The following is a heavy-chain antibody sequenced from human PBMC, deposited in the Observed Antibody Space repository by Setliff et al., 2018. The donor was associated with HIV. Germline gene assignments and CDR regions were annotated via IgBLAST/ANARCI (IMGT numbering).Heavy chain of an antibody. CDR2: INPNSGGT. D-gene: IGHD5-18*01. Sequence: ASVKVSCKASGYTFTGYYMHWVRQAPGQGLEWMGWINPNSGGTNYAQKFQGRVTMTRDTSISTAYMELSSLRSEDTAVYYCAKEGDRYGLDLDYWGQGTLVTVSS. J-gene: IGHJ4*02. CDR1: GYTFTGYY. V-gene: IGHV1-2*02. CDR3: AKEGDRYGLDLDY.